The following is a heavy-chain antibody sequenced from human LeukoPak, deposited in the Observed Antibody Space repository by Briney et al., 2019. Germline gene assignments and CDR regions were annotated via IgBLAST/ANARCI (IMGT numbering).Heavy chain of an antibody. CDR1: GGSISTYY. CDR2: IYHSGST. J-gene: IGHJ4*02. V-gene: IGHV4-59*01. D-gene: IGHD5-12*01. CDR3: ARGGGYASPIGY. Sequence: SETLSLTCTLSGGSISTYYWSWIRQPPGKGLAWIGYIYHSGSTNYNPSLKSRVTISVDTSKNQFSLQLSSVTAADTAVYYCARGGGYASPIGYWGQGALVTVSS.